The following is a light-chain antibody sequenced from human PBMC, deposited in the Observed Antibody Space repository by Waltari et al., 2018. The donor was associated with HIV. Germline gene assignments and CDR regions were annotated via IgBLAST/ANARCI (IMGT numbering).Light chain of an antibody. CDR1: NSNIGPNT. J-gene: IGLJ3*02. CDR3: AAWDDTLNGWV. V-gene: IGLV1-44*01. CDR2: SNE. Sequence: SVLTQPPSASGTPGQRVTISCSGSNSNIGPNTGNWYRQLPGTTPQLLIHSNEQLSSVVPDRFSGSMSGTSASLAISGLQSDDEADYYCAAWDDTLNGWVFGGGTKLTVL.